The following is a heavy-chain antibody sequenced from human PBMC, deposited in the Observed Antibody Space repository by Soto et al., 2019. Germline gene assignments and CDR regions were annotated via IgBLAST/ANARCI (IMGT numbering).Heavy chain of an antibody. Sequence: GSLSLSCAASGFTFSSYWMSWVRQAPGKGLEWVANIKQDGSEKYYVDSVKGRFTISRDNAKNSLYLQMNSLRAEDTAVYYCARDRGDYSKYDYWGQGTLVTVSS. D-gene: IGHD4-4*01. CDR1: GFTFSSYW. V-gene: IGHV3-7*03. CDR3: ARDRGDYSKYDY. CDR2: IKQDGSEK. J-gene: IGHJ4*02.